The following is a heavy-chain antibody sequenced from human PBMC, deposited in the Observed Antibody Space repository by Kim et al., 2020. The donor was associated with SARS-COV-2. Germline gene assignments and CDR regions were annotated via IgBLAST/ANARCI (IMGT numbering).Heavy chain of an antibody. Sequence: GGSLRLSCTASGFTFSSYAMHWVRQAPGKGPEWVAVISKDANNRFYADSLKGRFTISRDNSKNTLFLEMDSLRPEDTAIYHCAKGVWTSGPNFAWDCYLDDWGQGTLVTVSS. CDR3: AKGVWTSGPNFAWDCYLDD. J-gene: IGHJ4*02. CDR2: ISKDANNR. D-gene: IGHD2-2*01. V-gene: IGHV3-30*18. CDR1: GFTFSSYA.